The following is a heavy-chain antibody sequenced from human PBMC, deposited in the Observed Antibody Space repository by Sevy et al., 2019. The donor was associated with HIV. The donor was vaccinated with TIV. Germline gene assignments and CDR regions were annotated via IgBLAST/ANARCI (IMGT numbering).Heavy chain of an antibody. D-gene: IGHD6-6*01. CDR3: ARDGRAGEYSSSSQYFDY. CDR1: GFTFSDYY. Sequence: GGSLRLSCAASGFTFSDYYMSWIRQAPGKGLEWVSYISSSSSYTNYADSVKGRFTISRDNAKNSLYLQMNSLRAEDTAVYYCARDGRAGEYSSSSQYFDYWGQGTLVTVS. J-gene: IGHJ4*02. CDR2: ISSSSSYT. V-gene: IGHV3-11*06.